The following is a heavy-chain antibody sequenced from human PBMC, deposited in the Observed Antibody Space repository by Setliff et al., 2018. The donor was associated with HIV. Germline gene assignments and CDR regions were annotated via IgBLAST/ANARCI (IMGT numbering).Heavy chain of an antibody. D-gene: IGHD3-22*01. CDR3: TRDTSLSYYDSSGDFDY. CDR1: GGSFSGYY. CDR2: INHSGST. J-gene: IGHJ4*02. V-gene: IGHV4-34*01. Sequence: SETLSLTCAVYGGSFSGYYWSWIRQPPGKGLEWIGEINHSGSTNYNPSLKSRVTISVDTSKNQFSLKLSSVTAADTAVYYCTRDTSLSYYDSSGDFDYWGQGTLVTSPQ.